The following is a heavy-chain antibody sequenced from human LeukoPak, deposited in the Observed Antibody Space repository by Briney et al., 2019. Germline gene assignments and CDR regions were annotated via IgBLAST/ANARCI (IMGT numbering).Heavy chain of an antibody. V-gene: IGHV3-21*01. CDR2: ISSSSSYI. J-gene: IGHJ4*02. CDR1: GFTFSSYS. CDR3: AREGSSSSGYYFDY. D-gene: IGHD6-6*01. Sequence: GGSLRLSCAASGFTFSSYSMNWVRQAPGKGLEWVSSISSSSSYIYYADPVKGRFTISRDNAKNSLYLQMNSLRAEDTAVYYCAREGSSSSGYYFDYWGQGTLVTVSS.